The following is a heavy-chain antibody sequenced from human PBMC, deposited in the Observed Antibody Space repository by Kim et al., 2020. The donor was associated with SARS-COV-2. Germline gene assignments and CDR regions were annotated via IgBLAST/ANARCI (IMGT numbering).Heavy chain of an antibody. D-gene: IGHD2-15*01. CDR3: ARYIF. Sequence: SNHSGSSNYNPPLKSRVTISVDTAKNQFSLKLSSVTAADTAVYYWARYIFWGQGTLVTVSS. CDR2: SNHSGSS. V-gene: IGHV4-34*01. J-gene: IGHJ4*02.